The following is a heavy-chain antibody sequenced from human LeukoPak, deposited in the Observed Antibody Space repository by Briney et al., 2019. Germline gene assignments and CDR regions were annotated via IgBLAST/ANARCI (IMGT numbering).Heavy chain of an antibody. Sequence: GASVKVSCKASGYTFTSYDINWVRQAPGQGLEWMGWMNPNSGNTGYAQKFQGRVTMTRNTSISTAYMELSSLRSEDTAVYYCARAVTVAGTSDYWGQGTLVTVSS. CDR1: GYTFTSYD. D-gene: IGHD6-19*01. V-gene: IGHV1-8*01. CDR3: ARAVTVAGTSDY. CDR2: MNPNSGNT. J-gene: IGHJ4*02.